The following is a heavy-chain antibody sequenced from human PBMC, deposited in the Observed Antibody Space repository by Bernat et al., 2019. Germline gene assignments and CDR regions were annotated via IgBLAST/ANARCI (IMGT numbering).Heavy chain of an antibody. J-gene: IGHJ4*02. CDR3: ARARYSSSPSMGY. Sequence: QVQMVQSGAEVKKPGASVKVSCKASGYTFTDFYIHWVRQAPGQGLEWMGWINPNSGGTDYAQRFQGWVTMTRDTSITTAYMELSRLSSDDTAVYYCARARYSSSPSMGYWGQGTLVTVSS. D-gene: IGHD6-6*01. CDR1: GYTFTDFY. CDR2: INPNSGGT. V-gene: IGHV1-2*04.